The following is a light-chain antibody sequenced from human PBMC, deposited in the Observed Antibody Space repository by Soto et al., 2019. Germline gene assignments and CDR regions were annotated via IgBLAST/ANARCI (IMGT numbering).Light chain of an antibody. Sequence: EIVLTQSPGTLSLSPGERATLSCRASERLSSVYLAWYQQRPGQPPRLLLYDASSRATGIPDRFSGSGSGTDFTLTISRLEPEDFAVYYCQQYGSSPALTFGGGTKVDIK. CDR3: QQYGSSPALT. V-gene: IGKV3-20*01. J-gene: IGKJ4*01. CDR1: ERLSSVY. CDR2: DAS.